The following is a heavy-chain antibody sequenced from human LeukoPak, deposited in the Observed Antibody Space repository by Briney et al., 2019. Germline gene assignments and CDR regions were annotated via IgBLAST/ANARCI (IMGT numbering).Heavy chain of an antibody. J-gene: IGHJ5*02. CDR2: ISSNGGST. CDR1: GFTFSSYA. V-gene: IGHV3-64*01. CDR3: ARAGVASVGTKKANWFDP. Sequence: GGSLRLSCAASGFTFSSYAMHWVRQAPGKGLEYVSAISSNGGSTYYANSVKGRFTISRDNSKNTLYLQMGSLRAEDMAVYYCARAGVASVGTKKANWFDPWGQGTLVTVSS. D-gene: IGHD1-26*01.